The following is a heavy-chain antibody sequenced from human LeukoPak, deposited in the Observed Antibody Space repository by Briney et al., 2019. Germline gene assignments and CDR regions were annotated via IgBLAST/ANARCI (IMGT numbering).Heavy chain of an antibody. D-gene: IGHD6-19*01. CDR3: ARDLARTRYSSGWYRPFDY. J-gene: IGHJ4*02. V-gene: IGHV3-30*07. CDR1: GFIFSNYA. CDR2: ISSDGSKT. Sequence: GGSLRLSCAASGFIFSNYAMHWVRQAPGKGLEWVALISSDGSKTYHADSVKGRFSISRDNAKNSLYLQMNSLRAEDTAVYYCARDLARTRYSSGWYRPFDYWGQGTLVTVSS.